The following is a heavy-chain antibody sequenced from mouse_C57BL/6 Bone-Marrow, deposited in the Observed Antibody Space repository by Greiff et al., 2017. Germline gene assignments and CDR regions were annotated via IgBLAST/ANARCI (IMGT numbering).Heavy chain of an antibody. CDR3: ARHNGDLYYAMDY. D-gene: IGHD2-13*01. CDR2: IWSDGST. CDR1: GFSLTSYG. J-gene: IGHJ4*01. V-gene: IGHV2-6-1*01. Sequence: VQVVESGPGLVAPSQSLSITCTVSGFSLTSYGVHWVRQPPGKGLEWLVVIWSDGSTTYNSALKSRLSISTDNSKSQVFLQMNSRQTDDTAMYYCARHNGDLYYAMDYWGQGTAVTVSS.